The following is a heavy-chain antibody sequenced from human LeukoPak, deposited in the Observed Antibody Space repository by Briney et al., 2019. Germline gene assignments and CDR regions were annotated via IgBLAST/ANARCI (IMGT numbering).Heavy chain of an antibody. V-gene: IGHV4-39*07. CDR3: ARASGSYGSGSYFGGAFDI. CDR2: MYYSGTT. D-gene: IGHD3-10*01. J-gene: IGHJ3*02. CDR1: GGSISSSRYY. Sequence: SETLSLTCTVSGGSISSSRYYWGWIRQPPGKGLEWIGSMYYSGTTYYNPSLRSRVTISVDTSKSQFSLKLNSVTAADTAVYYCARASGSYGSGSYFGGAFDIWGQGTMVTVSS.